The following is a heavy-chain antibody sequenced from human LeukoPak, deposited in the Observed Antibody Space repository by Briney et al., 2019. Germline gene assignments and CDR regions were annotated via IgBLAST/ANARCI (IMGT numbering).Heavy chain of an antibody. V-gene: IGHV1-18*01. CDR2: ISAYNGNT. CDR3: ARDRHSGCVRFAFDI. Sequence: GASVKVSCKASGYTFTSYGISWVRQAPGQGLEWMGWISAYNGNTNYAQKLQGRVTMTTDTSTSTAYMELRSLRSDDTAVYYCARDRHSGCVRFAFDIWGQGTMVTVSS. D-gene: IGHD5-12*01. J-gene: IGHJ3*02. CDR1: GYTFTSYG.